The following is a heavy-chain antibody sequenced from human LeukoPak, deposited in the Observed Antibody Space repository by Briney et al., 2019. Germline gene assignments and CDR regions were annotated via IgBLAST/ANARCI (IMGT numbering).Heavy chain of an antibody. CDR1: GFNVSSNY. J-gene: IGHJ6*02. CDR2: IYSGGST. Sequence: GGSLRLSCAASGFNVSSNYMSWVRQAPGKGLEWVSVIYSGGSTYYADSVKGRFTISRDNSKNTLYLQMNSLRAEDTAVYYCARVGYDYYYGMDVWGQGTTVTVSS. V-gene: IGHV3-53*01. CDR3: ARVGYDYYYGMDV.